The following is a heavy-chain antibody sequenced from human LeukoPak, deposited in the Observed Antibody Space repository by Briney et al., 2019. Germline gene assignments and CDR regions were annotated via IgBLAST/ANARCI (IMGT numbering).Heavy chain of an antibody. Sequence: PGGSLRLSCAASGFTFSSYAMSWVRQAPGKGLEGVSAISGSGGSTYYADSVKGRFTISRDNSQNPLYLQMNSPRAEDTAVYYCAREPRYSSSWLVDYWRQGTLVTVSS. D-gene: IGHD6-13*01. CDR1: GFTFSSYA. CDR3: AREPRYSSSWLVDY. J-gene: IGHJ4*02. CDR2: ISGSGGST. V-gene: IGHV3-23*01.